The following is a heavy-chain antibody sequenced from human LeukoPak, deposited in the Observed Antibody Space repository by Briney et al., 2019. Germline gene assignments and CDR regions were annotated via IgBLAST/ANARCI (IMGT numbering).Heavy chain of an antibody. Sequence: PGGSLRLSCTASGFTFGDYAMSWVRQAPGKGLEWVGFIRSKAYGGTTEYAASVKGRFTISRDDSKSIAYLQMNSLKTEDTAVYYCTRVRWIQLWLGTDYWGQGTLVTVSS. D-gene: IGHD5-18*01. J-gene: IGHJ4*02. CDR1: GFTFGDYA. CDR2: IRSKAYGGTT. V-gene: IGHV3-49*04. CDR3: TRVRWIQLWLGTDY.